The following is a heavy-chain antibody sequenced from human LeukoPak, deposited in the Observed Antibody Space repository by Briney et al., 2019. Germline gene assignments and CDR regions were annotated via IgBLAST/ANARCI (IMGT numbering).Heavy chain of an antibody. D-gene: IGHD2-21*01. Sequence: SQTRSRTRVISGATFSSNGVASDCIRQSQSRGLEWLGRTYYRSKWYHGITINPDTSKNLFSLQLNSVTPEDTAVYYCARGKYSAFDIWGQGIMVTVSS. CDR1: GATFSSNGVA. J-gene: IGHJ3*02. CDR2: TYYRSKWYH. CDR3: ARGKYSAFDI. V-gene: IGHV6-1*01.